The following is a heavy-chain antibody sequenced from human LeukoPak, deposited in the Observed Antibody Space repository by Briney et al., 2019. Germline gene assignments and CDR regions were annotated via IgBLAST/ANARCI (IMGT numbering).Heavy chain of an antibody. V-gene: IGHV3-23*01. J-gene: IGHJ4*02. D-gene: IGHD4-17*01. Sequence: GASLRLSCAASGFPFSSCAMSWVRQAPGKGLEWLSTISGSDYSTYYADSVKGRFTISRDNSKNTVYLQMNSLRAEDTALYYCAKDLYGDYDDDYWGQGTLVTVSS. CDR1: GFPFSSCA. CDR2: ISGSDYST. CDR3: AKDLYGDYDDDY.